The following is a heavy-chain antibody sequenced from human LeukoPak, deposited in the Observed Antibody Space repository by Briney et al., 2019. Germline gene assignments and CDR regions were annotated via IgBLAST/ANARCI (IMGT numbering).Heavy chain of an antibody. CDR3: ARRAGEYSHPYDY. CDR1: GFTVSSNS. V-gene: IGHV3-53*01. Sequence: GGSLRLSCTVAGFTVSSNSWSWVRQAPGKGLEWVSFIYSGGNTHYSDSVKGRFTISRDNSKNTLYLQMNSLRAEDTAIYYCARRAGEYSHPYDYWGQGTLVTVSS. D-gene: IGHD2-15*01. J-gene: IGHJ4*02. CDR2: IYSGGNT.